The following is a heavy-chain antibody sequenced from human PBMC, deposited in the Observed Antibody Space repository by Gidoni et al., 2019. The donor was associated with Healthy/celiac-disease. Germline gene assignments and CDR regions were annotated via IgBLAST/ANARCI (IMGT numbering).Heavy chain of an antibody. CDR1: GFTFSYYY. CDR3: ARDLYVGATFPNGFDY. J-gene: IGHJ4*02. CDR2: ISSSSSYT. D-gene: IGHD1-26*01. Sequence: QVQLVESGGGLVKPGGSLRLSCAASGFTFSYYYMSWIRQAPGKGLEWVSYISSSSSYTNYADSVKGRFTISRDNAKNSLYLQMNSLRAEDTAVYYCARDLYVGATFPNGFDYWGQGTLVTVSS. V-gene: IGHV3-11*06.